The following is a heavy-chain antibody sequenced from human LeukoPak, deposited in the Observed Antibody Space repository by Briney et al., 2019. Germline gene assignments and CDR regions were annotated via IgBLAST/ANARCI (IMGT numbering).Heavy chain of an antibody. CDR1: GFTFSNYV. D-gene: IGHD6-13*01. J-gene: IGHJ4*02. CDR2: VSGSGGRGAT. CDR3: AKDIAASGLPRIFDF. Sequence: GGSLRLSCAGSGFTFSNYVMSWVRQAPGKGLEWVSCVSGSGGRGATYYTDSVKGRFTISRDNAKNTMYLQMNSLSGEDTAIYYCAKDIAASGLPRIFDFWGQGTLVTVSS. V-gene: IGHV3-23*01.